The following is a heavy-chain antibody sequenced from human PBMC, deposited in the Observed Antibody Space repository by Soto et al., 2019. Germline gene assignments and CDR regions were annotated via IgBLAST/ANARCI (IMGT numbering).Heavy chain of an antibody. CDR2: ISATAGDT. CDR1: GFTFSTYA. D-gene: IGHD4-17*01. CDR3: AHPREYGVFDAYDI. J-gene: IGHJ3*02. V-gene: IGHV3-23*01. Sequence: EGQLLESGGGLVQPGGSLRVSCAASGFTFSTYAMSWVRQAPGKGLEWVSAISATAGDTYYADSVRGRFTISRDNSRNALYLQMNSLRVEDTAVNYCAHPREYGVFDAYDIWGQGTMVTVSS.